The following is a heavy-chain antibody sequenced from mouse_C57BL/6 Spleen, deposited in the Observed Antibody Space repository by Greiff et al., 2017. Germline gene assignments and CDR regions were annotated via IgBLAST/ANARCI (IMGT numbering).Heavy chain of an antibody. J-gene: IGHJ2*01. V-gene: IGHV7-3*01. CDR1: GFTFTDYY. Sequence: EVKLMESGGGLVQPGGSLSLSCAASGFTFTDYYMSWVRQPPGKALEWLGFIRNKANGYTTEYSASVKGRFTISRDNSQSILYLQMNALRAEDSATYYCARYMGYDYEGSFDYWGQGTTLTVSS. CDR3: ARYMGYDYEGSFDY. D-gene: IGHD2-4*01. CDR2: IRNKANGYTT.